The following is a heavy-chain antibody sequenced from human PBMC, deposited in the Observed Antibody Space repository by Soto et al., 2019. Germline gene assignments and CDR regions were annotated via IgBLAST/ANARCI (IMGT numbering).Heavy chain of an antibody. V-gene: IGHV4-34*01. CDR3: ARAISRVCGSTSGYDSFDI. J-gene: IGHJ3*02. D-gene: IGHD2-2*01. CDR2: INNSGST. CDR1: GGSFSGYY. Sequence: SETLSLTCAVYGGSFSGYYWSWIRQPPGKGLEWIGEINNSGSTNYNPSLKSRVTISVDTSKNQFSPKLSSVTAADTAVYDCARAISRVCGSTSGYDSFDIWGQGTMVTVSS.